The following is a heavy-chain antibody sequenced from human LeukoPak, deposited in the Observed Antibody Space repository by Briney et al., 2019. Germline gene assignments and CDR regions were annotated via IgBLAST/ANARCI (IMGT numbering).Heavy chain of an antibody. J-gene: IGHJ4*02. Sequence: GGSLRLSCAASGFTFTSYWMHWVRQAPGKGLVWVSRVNGDGSSTTYADSVKGRFTISRDNAKNSLYLQMNSLRAEDTALYYCAKDRHGYFDYWGQGTLVTVSS. V-gene: IGHV3-74*01. CDR2: VNGDGSST. CDR1: GFTFTSYW. CDR3: AKDRHGYFDY.